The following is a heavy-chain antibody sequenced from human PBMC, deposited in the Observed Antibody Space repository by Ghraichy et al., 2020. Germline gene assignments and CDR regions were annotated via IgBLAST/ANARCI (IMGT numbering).Heavy chain of an antibody. V-gene: IGHV4-59*01. CDR1: GGSIRSYY. D-gene: IGHD6-13*01. Sequence: TLSLTCTVSGGSIRSYYWSWIRQPPGKGLEWIGYIYYSGSTNYNASLKSRVTMSVDTSKNQFSLELSSVTAADTAVYYCARAYSSSWYYFDYWGQGTLVTVSS. J-gene: IGHJ4*02. CDR3: ARAYSSSWYYFDY. CDR2: IYYSGST.